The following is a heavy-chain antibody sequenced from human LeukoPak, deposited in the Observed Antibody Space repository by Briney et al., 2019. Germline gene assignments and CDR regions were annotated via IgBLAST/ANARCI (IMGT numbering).Heavy chain of an antibody. CDR2: SFSSGNT. CDR3: ARLMTSTSYTGRGGGFDP. J-gene: IGHJ5*02. CDR1: GGSISSGAYF. Sequence: PSETLSLTCTVSGGSISSGAYFWTWIRQHPEKGLEWSVYSFSSGNTYYNPSRASRVTMSLDTSKNQFSLRLSSVTAADTAVLYCARLMTSTSYTGRGGGFDPWGQGALVTVAS. V-gene: IGHV4-31*03. D-gene: IGHD3-16*01.